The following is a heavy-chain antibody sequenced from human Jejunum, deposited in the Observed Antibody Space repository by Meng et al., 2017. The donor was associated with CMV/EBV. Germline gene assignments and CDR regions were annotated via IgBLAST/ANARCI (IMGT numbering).Heavy chain of an antibody. D-gene: IGHD4-11*01. Sequence: GFNFSKFEMSWVRQAPRKGLEWLAYITSTGDRIYYAESVKGRFIVSRDNAKNSLYLEMDSLRAEDTAVYYCARIYDYTNRHYGMDVWGQGTTVTVSS. CDR1: GFNFSKFE. V-gene: IGHV3-48*03. J-gene: IGHJ6*02. CDR2: ITSTGDRI. CDR3: ARIYDYTNRHYGMDV.